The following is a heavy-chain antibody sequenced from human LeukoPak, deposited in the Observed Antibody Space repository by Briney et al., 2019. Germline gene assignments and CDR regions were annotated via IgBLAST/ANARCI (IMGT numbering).Heavy chain of an antibody. J-gene: IGHJ4*02. V-gene: IGHV3-21*01. Sequence: GGSLRLSCAASEFTFSSYNMNWVRQAPGKGLEWVSSISSSGSYIYYADSVKGRFTISRDNAKNSLYLQMNSLRAEDTAVYYCAREIFWSGYYSNLHIDYWGQGTLVTVSS. CDR1: EFTFSSYN. D-gene: IGHD3-3*01. CDR2: ISSSGSYI. CDR3: AREIFWSGYYSNLHIDY.